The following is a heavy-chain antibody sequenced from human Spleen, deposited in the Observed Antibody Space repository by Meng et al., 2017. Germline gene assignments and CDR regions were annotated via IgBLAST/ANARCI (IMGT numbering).Heavy chain of an antibody. V-gene: IGHV3-9*03. CDR1: GFTFSSYW. Sequence: GGSLRFSCAASGFTFSSYWMSWVRQAPGKGLEWVSGISWNSGSIGYADSVKGRFTISRDNAKNSLYLQMNSLRAEDMAFYYCAKGYSSGLHYYFDYWGQGTLVTVSS. J-gene: IGHJ4*02. CDR2: ISWNSGSI. D-gene: IGHD6-19*01. CDR3: AKGYSSGLHYYFDY.